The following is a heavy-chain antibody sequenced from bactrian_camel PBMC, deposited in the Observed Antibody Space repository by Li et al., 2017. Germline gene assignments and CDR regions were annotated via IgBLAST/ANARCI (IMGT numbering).Heavy chain of an antibody. V-gene: IGHV3S40*01. J-gene: IGHJ6*01. Sequence: VQLVESGGGLVQPGGSLRLSCVASGFTFSRYAMSWVRQAPGKGLEGVSSISSGGGNTYYADSVKGRFTTSRDNAKNTVYLQMNSLKPEDTAMYYCAADLWTIRCADEFGYWGQGTQVTVS. D-gene: IGHD3*01. CDR1: GFTFSRYA. CDR3: AADLWTIRCADEFGY. CDR2: ISSGGGNT.